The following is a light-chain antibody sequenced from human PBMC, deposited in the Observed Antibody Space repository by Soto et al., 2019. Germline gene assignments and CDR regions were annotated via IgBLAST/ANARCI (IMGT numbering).Light chain of an antibody. J-gene: IGLJ1*01. CDR2: RSY. Sequence: QSVLTQPPSASGTPGQSVTISCSGGSSNIGTNTVSWYQHLPGTASKLLIFRSYQRPSGVPERFSGSKSGTSASLAISGLQSADEADYYCAAWDDSLSGPVFGTGTKLTVL. V-gene: IGLV1-44*01. CDR1: SSNIGTNT. CDR3: AAWDDSLSGPV.